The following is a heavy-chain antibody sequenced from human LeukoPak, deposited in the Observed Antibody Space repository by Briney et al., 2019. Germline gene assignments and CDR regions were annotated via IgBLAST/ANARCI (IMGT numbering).Heavy chain of an antibody. V-gene: IGHV4-31*03. J-gene: IGHJ5*02. CDR3: ASYGSGSYRFDP. D-gene: IGHD3-10*01. CDR2: IHHSGST. Sequence: NPSETLSLTCTVSGGSISSGNYYWSWIRQHPGKGLEWIGYIHHSGSTYYNPSLRSRVIISVDTSKNQFSLKLNSVTAADTAVYYCASYGSGSYRFDPWGQGTLVTVSS. CDR1: GGSISSGNYY.